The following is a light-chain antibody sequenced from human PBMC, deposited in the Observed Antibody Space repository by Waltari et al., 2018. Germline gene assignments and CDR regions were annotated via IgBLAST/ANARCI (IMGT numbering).Light chain of an antibody. Sequence: SDVLTQAPSVSVAPGQTATITCRGDSIGSHSVHWYQQRPGQAPVVVVYDDAYRASGVPGRICGSGSGTAATLTISRVQPGDEADYYCQVWDSSRDPPVFGPGTRVTVL. J-gene: IGLJ1*01. CDR1: SIGSHS. CDR2: DDA. CDR3: QVWDSSRDPPV. V-gene: IGLV3-21*02.